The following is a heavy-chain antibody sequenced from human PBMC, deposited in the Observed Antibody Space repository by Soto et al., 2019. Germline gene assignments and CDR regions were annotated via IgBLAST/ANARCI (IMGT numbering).Heavy chain of an antibody. J-gene: IGHJ3*02. CDR2: MNPNSGNT. CDR3: ARGRGLRFLEWLLAPVDS. V-gene: IGHV1-8*01. CDR1: GYTFTSYD. D-gene: IGHD3-3*01. Sequence: QVQLVQSGAEVKKPGASVKVSCKASGYTFTSYDINWVRQATGQGLEWMGWMNPNSGNTGYAQKFQGRVTMTRNTSISTAYMELSSLRSEDTAVYCCARGRGLRFLEWLLAPVDSWGQGTMVTVSS.